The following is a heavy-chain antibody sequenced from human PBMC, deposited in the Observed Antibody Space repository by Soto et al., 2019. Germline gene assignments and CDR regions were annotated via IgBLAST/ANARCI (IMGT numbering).Heavy chain of an antibody. J-gene: IGHJ4*02. Sequence: EVNLLESGGGLVQAGGSLRLSCGVSGFTVTSNGVSWVRQAPGKGLEWVSAISPNGQGIWYADSVKGRFTISRDISGNTVFLQMDSLRAEDTAFYYCARDVGPITIFGEALSGYFDFWGQGTLVTVSS. CDR3: ARDVGPITIFGEALSGYFDF. D-gene: IGHD3-3*01. CDR2: ISPNGQGI. V-gene: IGHV3-23*01. CDR1: GFTVTSNG.